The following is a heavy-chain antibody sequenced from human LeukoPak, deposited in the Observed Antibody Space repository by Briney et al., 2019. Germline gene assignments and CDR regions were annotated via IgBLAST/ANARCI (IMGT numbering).Heavy chain of an antibody. V-gene: IGHV1-46*01. J-gene: IGHJ4*02. CDR1: GFTFTNFF. CDR2: IDSGAGNG. Sequence: ASVKVSCKASGFTFTNFFIHWVRRGPGKGLEWMGIIDSGAGNGSYAQKFQGRLTMTRDTSTSTVYMEMSRLTSDDTALYFCTRTDDHEFDHWGQGTPVIVSS. CDR3: TRTDDHEFDH. D-gene: IGHD3-3*01.